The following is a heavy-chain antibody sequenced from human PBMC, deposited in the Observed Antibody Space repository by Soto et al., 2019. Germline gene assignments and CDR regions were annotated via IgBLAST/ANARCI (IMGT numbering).Heavy chain of an antibody. J-gene: IGHJ5*02. V-gene: IGHV1-18*01. Sequence: ASVKVSCKASGYTFTSYGISWVRQAPGQGLEWMGWISAYNGNTNYAQKLQGRVTMTTDTSTSTAYMELRSLRSDDTAVYYCARGESINGTENWFDPWGQVNLVTVSS. D-gene: IGHD1-20*01. CDR2: ISAYNGNT. CDR3: ARGESINGTENWFDP. CDR1: GYTFTSYG.